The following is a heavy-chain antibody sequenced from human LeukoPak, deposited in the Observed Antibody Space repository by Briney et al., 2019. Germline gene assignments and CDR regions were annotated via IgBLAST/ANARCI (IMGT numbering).Heavy chain of an antibody. CDR3: ARCGWDGYNKYYFDY. J-gene: IGHJ4*02. CDR1: GGSIRTSGYY. CDR2: IDYSGST. D-gene: IGHD5-24*01. Sequence: TSQTLSLTCTVSGGSIRTSGYYWSWIRQHPGKGLEWIGYIDYSGSTYYNPSLKSRVTMSVDTSKNQFSLKLSSVTAADTAAYYCARCGWDGYNKYYFDYWGQGTLVTVSS. V-gene: IGHV4-31*03.